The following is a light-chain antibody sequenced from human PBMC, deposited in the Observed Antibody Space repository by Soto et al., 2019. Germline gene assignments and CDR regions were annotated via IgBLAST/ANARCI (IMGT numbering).Light chain of an antibody. CDR2: GAS. CDR1: QSVSNSY. CDR3: QQYDKSPFT. Sequence: EIVLTQSPGTLSLSPGERATLACRASQSVSNSYLAWYQQKPGQAPRLLIYGASSRATGIPDRFSGSGSGTDFTLIISSLEPEDFAVYFCQQYDKSPFTFGPGTKVDIK. V-gene: IGKV3-20*01. J-gene: IGKJ3*01.